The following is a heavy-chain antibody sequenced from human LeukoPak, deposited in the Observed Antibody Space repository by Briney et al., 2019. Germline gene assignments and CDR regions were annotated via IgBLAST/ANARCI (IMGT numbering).Heavy chain of an antibody. D-gene: IGHD3-22*01. Sequence: GGSLRLSCAASGFTFSSYWMHWVRQAPGKGLVWVSRINSDGSSTSHADSVKGRFTISRDNAKNTLYLQMNSLRAEDTAVYYCARGYYDSSGYHLYYYYGMDVWGQGTTVTVSS. CDR2: INSDGSST. V-gene: IGHV3-74*01. CDR3: ARGYYDSSGYHLYYYYGMDV. CDR1: GFTFSSYW. J-gene: IGHJ6*02.